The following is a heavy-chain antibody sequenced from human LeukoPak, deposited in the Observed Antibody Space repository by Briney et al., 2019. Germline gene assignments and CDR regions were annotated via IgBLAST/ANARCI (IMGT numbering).Heavy chain of an antibody. V-gene: IGHV4-59*01. CDR2: IYYSGST. J-gene: IGHJ6*02. D-gene: IGHD6-13*01. CDR1: GDPISPYH. CDR3: ARGFYSNYYGLDV. Sequence: PSETLSLTCTVSGDPISPYHWSWIRQPPGKGLEWIGYIYYSGSTDSNPSLKSRVTISEYTSKNRLSLRLSSVTAADTAVYYCARGFYSNYYGLDVWGQGTTVTVSS.